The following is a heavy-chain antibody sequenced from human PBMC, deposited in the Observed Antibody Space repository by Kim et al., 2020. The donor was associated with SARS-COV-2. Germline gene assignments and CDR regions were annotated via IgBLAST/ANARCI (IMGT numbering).Heavy chain of an antibody. D-gene: IGHD3-10*01. CDR2: MNPNSGNT. CDR1: GYTFTSYD. V-gene: IGHV1-8*01. J-gene: IGHJ6*03. CDR3: ARAKLVQGIFYYYYYMDV. Sequence: ASVKVSCKASGYTFTSYDINWVRQATGQGLEWMGWMNPNSGNTGYAQKFQGRVTMTRNTSISTAYMELSSLRSEDTAVYYCARAKLVQGIFYYYYYMDVWGKGTTVTVCS.